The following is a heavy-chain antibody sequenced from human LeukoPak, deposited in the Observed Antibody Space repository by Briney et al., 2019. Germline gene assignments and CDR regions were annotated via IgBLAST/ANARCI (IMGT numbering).Heavy chain of an antibody. CDR2: IYYRGDT. CDR1: RGSIISTSHY. J-gene: IGHJ3*01. Sequence: PSETLSLTCSVSRGSIISTSHYWGWIRQPPGKGLEWIGSIYYRGDTYFNPSLKSRVTISVDTSKNQFSLRLTSVTAADTAVYYCARTVGIAVAEDAFALWGQGTMVTVSS. V-gene: IGHV4-39*01. D-gene: IGHD6-19*01. CDR3: ARTVGIAVAEDAFAL.